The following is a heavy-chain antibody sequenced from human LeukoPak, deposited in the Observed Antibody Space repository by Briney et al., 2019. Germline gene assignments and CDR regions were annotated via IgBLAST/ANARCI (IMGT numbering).Heavy chain of an antibody. CDR1: GYTFTGYY. Sequence: GASVKVSCKASGYTFTGYYMHWVRQAPGQGLEWMGWINPNSGGTNYAQKFQGRVTMTRDTSISTAYMELSRLRSDDTAVYYCARATIFGVVVYYFDYWGQGTLVTVSS. CDR2: INPNSGGT. D-gene: IGHD3-3*01. V-gene: IGHV1-2*02. CDR3: ARATIFGVVVYYFDY. J-gene: IGHJ4*02.